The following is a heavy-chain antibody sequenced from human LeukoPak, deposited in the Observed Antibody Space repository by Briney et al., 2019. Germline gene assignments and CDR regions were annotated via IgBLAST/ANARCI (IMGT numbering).Heavy chain of an antibody. V-gene: IGHV5-10-1*01. J-gene: IGHJ4*02. CDR1: GYSFTSYW. Sequence: GASLKISCKGSGYSFTSYWISWVRQLPGKGLEWMGRIDPSDSYTNYSPSFQGHVTISADKSISTAYLQWSSLKASDTAMYYCASPDYGDYEVYWGQGTLVTVSS. CDR3: ASPDYGDYEVY. CDR2: IDPSDSYT. D-gene: IGHD4-17*01.